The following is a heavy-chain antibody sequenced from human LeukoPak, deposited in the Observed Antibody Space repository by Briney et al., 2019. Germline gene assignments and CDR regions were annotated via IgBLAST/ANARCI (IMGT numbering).Heavy chain of an antibody. D-gene: IGHD1-26*01. CDR1: GFSLRSTGMC. CDR2: IDWDDDK. CDR3: ARIVSIRSGTYFEDS. V-gene: IGHV2-70*11. Sequence: ESGPALVKPTQTLTLTCTFPGFSLRSTGMCVTWIRQPPGKALEWLARIDWDDDKYYRPSLETRLSISKDTSINQVVLTMTNMEPEDTATYYCARIVSIRSGTYFEDSWGQGTLVTVSS. J-gene: IGHJ4*02.